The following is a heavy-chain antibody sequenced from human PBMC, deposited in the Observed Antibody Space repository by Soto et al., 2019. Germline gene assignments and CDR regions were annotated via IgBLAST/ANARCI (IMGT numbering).Heavy chain of an antibody. CDR1: GGSISSGGYY. V-gene: IGHV4-31*03. Sequence: QVQLQESGPGLVKPSQTLSLTCTVSGGSISSGGYYWSWIRQHPGKALEWIGYIYYSGSTYYNPSLKSRVTISVDTSKNQFSLKLSSVTAADTAVYYCARAREMNHYDFWSGQEAMYYFDYWGQGTLVTVSS. D-gene: IGHD3-3*01. CDR3: ARAREMNHYDFWSGQEAMYYFDY. CDR2: IYYSGST. J-gene: IGHJ4*02.